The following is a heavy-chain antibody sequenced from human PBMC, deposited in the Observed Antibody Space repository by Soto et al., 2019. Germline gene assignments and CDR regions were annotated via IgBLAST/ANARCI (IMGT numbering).Heavy chain of an antibody. CDR3: ARSSGGSGKLWNYYGMDV. Sequence: EVQLVESGGGLVKPGGSLRLSCAASGFTFSSYSMNWVRQAPGKGLEWVSSISSGSSYIYYADSVKGRFTISRDNAKNSXXLQMNILRAEDTAVYYFARSSGGSGKLWNYYGMDVWGQGTTVTVSS. J-gene: IGHJ6*02. V-gene: IGHV3-21*06. CDR2: ISSGSSYI. D-gene: IGHD3-10*01. CDR1: GFTFSSYS.